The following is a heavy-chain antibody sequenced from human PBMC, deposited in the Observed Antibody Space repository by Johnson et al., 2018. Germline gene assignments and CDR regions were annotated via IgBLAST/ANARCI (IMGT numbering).Heavy chain of an antibody. V-gene: IGHV4-39*07. Sequence: QVQLQESGPGLVKPSETLSLTCTVSGGSISSSSYYWGWIRQPPGKGLEWIGSIYYSGSTYYNPSLKSRVTISVDTSKNQFSLKLSSVTAADTAVYYCARVSDTAMPNDAFDIWGQGTMVTVSS. CDR1: GGSISSSSYY. J-gene: IGHJ3*02. D-gene: IGHD5-18*01. CDR2: IYYSGST. CDR3: ARVSDTAMPNDAFDI.